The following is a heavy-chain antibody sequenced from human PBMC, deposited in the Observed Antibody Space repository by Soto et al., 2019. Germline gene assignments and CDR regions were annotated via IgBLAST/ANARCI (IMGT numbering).Heavy chain of an antibody. CDR1: GFTFSSYG. J-gene: IGHJ4*02. Sequence: QVQLVESGGGVVQPGRSLRLSCAASGFTFSSYGMHWVRQAPGKGLEWVAVIWYDGSNKYYADSVKGRFTISRDNSKNTLYLQMECLRAEDTAVFYCARESRGGSYFFDYWGQGALVTVSS. V-gene: IGHV3-33*01. CDR2: IWYDGSNK. D-gene: IGHD1-26*01. CDR3: ARESRGGSYFFDY.